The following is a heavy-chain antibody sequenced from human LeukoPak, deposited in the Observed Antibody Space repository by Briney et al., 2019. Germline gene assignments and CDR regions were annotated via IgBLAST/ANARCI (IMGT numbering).Heavy chain of an antibody. CDR2: ISYDGSNK. CDR3: AKEKQWLVPDY. Sequence: SCKASGYTFSSYAMHWARQAPGKGLEWVAVISYDGSNKYYADSVKGRFTISRDNSKNTLYLQMNSLRAEDTAVYYCAKEKQWLVPDYWGQGILVTVSS. V-gene: IGHV3-30*14. D-gene: IGHD6-19*01. CDR1: GYTFSSYA. J-gene: IGHJ4*02.